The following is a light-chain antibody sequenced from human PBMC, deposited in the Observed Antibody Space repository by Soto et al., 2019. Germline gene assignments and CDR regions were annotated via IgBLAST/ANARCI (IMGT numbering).Light chain of an antibody. CDR2: DVS. V-gene: IGLV2-14*01. CDR3: SSYTGGDVV. J-gene: IGLJ2*01. CDR1: SSDVGDYKY. Sequence: QSVLTQPASVSGSHGQSITISCTGASSDVGDYKYVSWYQQHPGKVPKLMIFDVSNRPSGVSNRFSGSKSGNTASLTISGLQAEDEADYYCSSYTGGDVVFGGGTKATVL.